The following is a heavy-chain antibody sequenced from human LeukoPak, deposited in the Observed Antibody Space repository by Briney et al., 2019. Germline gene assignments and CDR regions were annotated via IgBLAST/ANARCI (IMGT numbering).Heavy chain of an antibody. D-gene: IGHD5-24*01. Sequence: GGSLRLSCAASGFTVSGNYMSWVRQAPGKSLEWVSIIYSGGSTYYADSVKGRFTISRDNSKNTLYLQMNSLRAEDTALYYCAKTRSMATIGPFDYWGQGTLVTVSS. J-gene: IGHJ4*02. CDR1: GFTVSGNY. V-gene: IGHV3-53*05. CDR3: AKTRSMATIGPFDY. CDR2: IYSGGST.